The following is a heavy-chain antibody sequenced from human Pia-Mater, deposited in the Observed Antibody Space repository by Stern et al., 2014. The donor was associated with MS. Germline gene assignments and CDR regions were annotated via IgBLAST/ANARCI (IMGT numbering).Heavy chain of an antibody. V-gene: IGHV4-31*03. J-gene: IGHJ4*02. CDR3: ARLASGLDY. D-gene: IGHD3-3*01. CDR1: GGSISIYAYY. CDR2: IDYTGST. Sequence: QVQLVESGPGLVKPSQTLSLTCTVSGGSISIYAYYWSWVRQFPGKGLEWIGYIDYTGSTYYSPSLESRVIMSVETSKNQFSLNLTSVTAADTAVYYCARLASGLDYWGQGTLVTVSS.